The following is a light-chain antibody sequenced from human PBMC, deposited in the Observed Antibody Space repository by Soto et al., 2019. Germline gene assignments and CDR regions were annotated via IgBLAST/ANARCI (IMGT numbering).Light chain of an antibody. V-gene: IGKV3-11*01. CDR3: QQRHTWPLT. CDR2: DAS. J-gene: IGKJ4*01. CDR1: QSISTY. Sequence: EIVLTQSPATLSLSAGERATLSCRASQSISTYLAWYQQRPGQAPRLLIYDASNRATGIPARFSGSGSGTDFTLSISSLETEDFAVYYCQQRHTWPLTFGGGNKVEIK.